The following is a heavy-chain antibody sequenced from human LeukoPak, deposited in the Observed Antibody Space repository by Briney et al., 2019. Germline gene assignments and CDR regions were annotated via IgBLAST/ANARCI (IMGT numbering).Heavy chain of an antibody. CDR3: ARDSYYGSGSYSAFDI. J-gene: IGHJ3*02. Sequence: PSETLSLTCTVSGGAINSYHWTWVRQPPGKGLGWIASIYYIGSPKYTPSLESRVTISVDTSKNQFSLKLSSVTAADTAVYYCARDSYYGSGSYSAFDIWGQGTMVTVSS. CDR2: IYYIGSP. V-gene: IGHV4-59*12. CDR1: GGAINSYH. D-gene: IGHD3-10*01.